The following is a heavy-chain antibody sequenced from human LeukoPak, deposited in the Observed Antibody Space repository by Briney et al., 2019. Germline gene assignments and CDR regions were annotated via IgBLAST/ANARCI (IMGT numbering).Heavy chain of an antibody. CDR2: IYRSGST. CDR1: GAFRGNYY. D-gene: IGHD5-12*01. J-gene: IGHJ2*01. CDR3: ARWGYSGYDYWYFDL. Sequence: SAILSLCCTFAGAFRGNYYWSWSRPPAQEGLGWRGDIYRSGSTSYRPPLESRVTKSINMSKNLFSLKLTSLTAADTAVYYCARWGYSGYDYWYFDLWGRGTLVTVSS. V-gene: IGHV4-59*08.